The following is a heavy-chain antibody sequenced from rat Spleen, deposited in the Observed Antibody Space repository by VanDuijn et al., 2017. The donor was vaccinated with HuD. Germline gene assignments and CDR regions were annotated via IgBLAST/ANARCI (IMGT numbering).Heavy chain of an antibody. V-gene: IGHV2-63*01. D-gene: IGHD4-3*01. Sequence: QVQLKESGPGLVQPSQTLSLTCTVSGFSLTGYNIHWVRQPPGKGLEWMGRMRFNGDPSYSSTLKSRLSISRDTSQNQVFLKMHSLQTDDTGIYYFSRYNSGFDYWGQGVMVTVSS. CDR2: MRFNGDP. CDR1: GFSLTGYN. CDR3: SRYNSGFDY. J-gene: IGHJ2*01.